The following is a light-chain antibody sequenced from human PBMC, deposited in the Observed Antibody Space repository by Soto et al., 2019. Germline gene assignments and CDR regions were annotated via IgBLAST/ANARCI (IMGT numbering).Light chain of an antibody. V-gene: IGKV3-20*01. J-gene: IGKJ2*01. CDR3: QQYGSSPRT. CDR1: QSISSSY. CDR2: AAS. Sequence: EIVLTQSPGTLSLSPGERATLSCRASQSISSSYLAWYQQRPGQAPRLLIYAASSRATAIPDRFSGGGSATDFTLTVRRLEPEDVAVYYCQQYGSSPRTFGQGTKLEIK.